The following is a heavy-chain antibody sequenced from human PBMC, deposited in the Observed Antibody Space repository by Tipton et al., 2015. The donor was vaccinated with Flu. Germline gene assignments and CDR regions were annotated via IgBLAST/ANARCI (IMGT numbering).Heavy chain of an antibody. J-gene: IGHJ4*02. CDR3: AKEWQAWHVWYIDY. V-gene: IGHV3-23*01. CDR1: GGPLSSYY. Sequence: GLVKPSETLFFTCTVSGGPLSSYYWSWVRQAPGKGLEWVSAITASGTGTFYEDSVKGRFTISRDNSKNSLFLQMNSLRAEDTAVYYCAKEWQAWHVWYIDYWGQGALVTVSS. CDR2: ITASGTGT. D-gene: IGHD3-16*01.